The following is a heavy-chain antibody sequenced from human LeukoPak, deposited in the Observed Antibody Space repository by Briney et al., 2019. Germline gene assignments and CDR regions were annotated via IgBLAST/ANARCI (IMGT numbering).Heavy chain of an antibody. CDR3: ARVVGYCSGGSCYSPRLTYYYYGMDV. D-gene: IGHD2-15*01. Sequence: PGGSLRLSCAASGFTFSSYSMNRVRQAPGKGLKWVSSISSSSSYIYYADSVKGRFTISRDNAKNSLYLQMNSLRAEDTAVYYCARVVGYCSGGSCYSPRLTYYYYGMDVWGQGTTVTVSS. CDR2: ISSSSSYI. J-gene: IGHJ6*02. CDR1: GFTFSSYS. V-gene: IGHV3-21*01.